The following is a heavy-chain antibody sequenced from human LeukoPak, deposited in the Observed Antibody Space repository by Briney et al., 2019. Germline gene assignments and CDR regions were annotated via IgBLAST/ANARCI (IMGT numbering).Heavy chain of an antibody. CDR2: IIPIFGTA. J-gene: IGHJ4*02. CDR1: GGTFSSYA. V-gene: IGHV1-69*05. Sequence: SVKVTCKASGGTFSSYAISWVRQAPGQGLEWMGGIIPIFGTANYAQKFQGRVTITTDESTSTAYMELSSLRSEDTAVYYCARGPKGYSYGYEYYFDYWGQGTLVTVSS. CDR3: ARGPKGYSYGYEYYFDY. D-gene: IGHD5-18*01.